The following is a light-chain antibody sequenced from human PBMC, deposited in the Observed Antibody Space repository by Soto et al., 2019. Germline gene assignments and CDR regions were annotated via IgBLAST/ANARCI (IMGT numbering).Light chain of an antibody. CDR3: QQTYNTPVT. Sequence: DIQMTQSPSSVSASVGDRVIITCRASQAFSNLLAWYQQKPGKAPKLLIYGASTLQGGVPSRFSGSESGTDFTLTISSLQPEDFGTYYCQQTYNTPVTFGPGTKVDI. J-gene: IGKJ3*01. CDR2: GAS. CDR1: QAFSNL. V-gene: IGKV1-12*01.